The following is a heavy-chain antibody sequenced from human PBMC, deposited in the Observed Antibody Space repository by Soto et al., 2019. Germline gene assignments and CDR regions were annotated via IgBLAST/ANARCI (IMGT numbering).Heavy chain of an antibody. V-gene: IGHV3-23*01. CDR1: GFTFSSYA. J-gene: IGHJ3*02. CDR2: ISGSGGST. D-gene: IGHD3-22*01. CDR3: AKFFYDRAHIDAFDI. Sequence: EVQLLESGGGLVQPGGSLRLSCAASGFTFSSYAMSWARQAPGRGRKWVSAISGSGGSTYYADSVKGRFTISRDNSKNTLYLQMNSLRAEDTAVYYCAKFFYDRAHIDAFDIWGQGTMVTVSS.